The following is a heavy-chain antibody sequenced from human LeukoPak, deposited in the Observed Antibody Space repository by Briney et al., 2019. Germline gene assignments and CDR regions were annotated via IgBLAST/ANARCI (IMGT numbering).Heavy chain of an antibody. CDR3: ASGSYYFDY. D-gene: IGHD1-26*01. CDR1: GGSIRSYY. Sequence: SETLSLTCTVSGGSIRSYYWSWIRQPPGKALEWIGYIYCSGSTKYNPSLKSRATISVGTSKNQFSLKLSSVTAADTAVYYCASGSYYFDYWGQGTLVTVSS. CDR2: IYCSGST. J-gene: IGHJ4*02. V-gene: IGHV4-59*08.